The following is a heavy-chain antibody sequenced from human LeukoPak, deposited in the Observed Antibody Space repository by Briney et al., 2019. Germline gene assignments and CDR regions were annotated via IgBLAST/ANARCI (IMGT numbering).Heavy chain of an antibody. CDR1: GFTFSSYA. J-gene: IGHJ5*02. CDR3: AKGVVVVPAASVNWFDP. V-gene: IGHV3-23*01. D-gene: IGHD2-2*01. CDR2: ISGSGGST. Sequence: GGSLRLSCAASGFTFSSYAMSWVRQAPGKGLEWVSAISGSGGSTYYADSVKGRFTISRDNSKNTLYLQMNSLRAEDTAVYYCAKGVVVVPAASVNWFDPWGQGTLVTVSS.